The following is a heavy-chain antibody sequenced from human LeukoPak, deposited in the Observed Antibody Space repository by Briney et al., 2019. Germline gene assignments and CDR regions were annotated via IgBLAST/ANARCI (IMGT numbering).Heavy chain of an antibody. D-gene: IGHD7-27*01. CDR2: ISGSGGST. CDR3: AKSNELGLGDWFDP. J-gene: IGHJ5*02. Sequence: GGSLRLSCAASGFTFSSYAMSWVRQAPGKELEWVLAISGSGGSTYYADSVKGRFTISRDNSKNTLYLQMNSLRAEDTAVYYCAKSNELGLGDWFDPWGQGTLVTVSS. CDR1: GFTFSSYA. V-gene: IGHV3-23*01.